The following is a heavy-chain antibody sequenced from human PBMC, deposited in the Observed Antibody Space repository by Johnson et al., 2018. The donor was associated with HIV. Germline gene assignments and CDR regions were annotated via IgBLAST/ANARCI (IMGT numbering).Heavy chain of an antibody. J-gene: IGHJ3*02. CDR3: ARDPRGQHPRGAFDI. D-gene: IGHD6-13*01. V-gene: IGHV3-20*04. CDR1: GFTVSINY. CDR2: INWNGGST. Sequence: VQLVESGGGVVQPGGSLRLSCAASGFTVSINYMSWVRQAPGKGLEWVSGINWNGGSTTYADSVKGRFPISRDNAKNLLYLQMNSLRAEDTAVYYCARDPRGQHPRGAFDIWGQGTMVTVSS.